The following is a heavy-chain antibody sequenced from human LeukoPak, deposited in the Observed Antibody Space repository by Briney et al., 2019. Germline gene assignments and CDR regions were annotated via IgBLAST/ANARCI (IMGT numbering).Heavy chain of an antibody. CDR2: FYYSRGT. CDR3: ARAISAWSYFYYMDV. V-gene: IGHV4-59*01. CDR1: GDSITSFY. D-gene: IGHD6-19*01. J-gene: IGHJ6*03. Sequence: PSETLSLTCTDSGDSITSFYWSWIRQSPGKGLEWIGYFYYSRGTTYNPSLRSRATISADTSQNQFSLKLRSVTAADTAVYYCARAISAWSYFYYMDVWGKGTTVTVSS.